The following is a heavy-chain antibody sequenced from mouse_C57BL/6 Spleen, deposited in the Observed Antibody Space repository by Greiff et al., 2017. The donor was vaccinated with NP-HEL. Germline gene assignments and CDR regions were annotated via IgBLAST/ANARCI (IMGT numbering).Heavy chain of an antibody. CDR1: GFNIKDDY. CDR2: IDPENGDT. J-gene: IGHJ4*01. Sequence: EVQLQESGAELVRPGASVKLSCTASGFNIKDDYMHWVKQRPEQGLEWIGWIDPENGDTEYASKFQGKVTITADTSSNTAYLQLSSLTSEDTAVYYCTTNYGYDGGRAMDYWGQGTSVTVSS. D-gene: IGHD2-2*01. CDR3: TTNYGYDGGRAMDY. V-gene: IGHV14-4*01.